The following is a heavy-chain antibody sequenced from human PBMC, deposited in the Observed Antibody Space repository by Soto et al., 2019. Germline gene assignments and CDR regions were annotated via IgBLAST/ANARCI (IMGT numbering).Heavy chain of an antibody. V-gene: IGHV3-74*01. Sequence: GGSLRLSCAASGFTFNSDWMHWVRQAPEKGPVWVSRINSDGSSTSYADSVKGRFTISRDNAKNTLYLQMNSLRAEDTAVYYCLREAADDYRGQGTLVTVSS. CDR1: GFTFNSDW. D-gene: IGHD2-15*01. CDR3: LREAADDY. CDR2: INSDGSST. J-gene: IGHJ4*02.